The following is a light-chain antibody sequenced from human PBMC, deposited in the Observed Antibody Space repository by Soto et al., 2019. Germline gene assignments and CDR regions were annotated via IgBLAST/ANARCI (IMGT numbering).Light chain of an antibody. CDR3: AAWDDSLNGVV. CDR1: SSNIGSNT. J-gene: IGLJ2*01. V-gene: IGLV1-44*01. CDR2: SNN. Sequence: QPVLTQPPSASGTPGQRVTISCSGSSSNIGSNTVNWYQQLPGTAPKLLIYSNNQPPSGVPDRFSGSKSGTSASLAISGLQSEDEADYYCAAWDDSLNGVVFGGGTKLTVL.